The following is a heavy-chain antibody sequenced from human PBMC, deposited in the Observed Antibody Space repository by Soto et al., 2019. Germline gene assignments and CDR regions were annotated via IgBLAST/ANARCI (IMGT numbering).Heavy chain of an antibody. D-gene: IGHD6-25*01. Sequence: XGSLRLSCAASGFTFSRYEMNWVRQAPGKGLEWVAYITETGSTIYYADSVKGRFTISRDNANNSLYLQMNNLRAEDTAVYYCVREEQRCWFNHKQFDYWGQGTLVTVSS. CDR1: GFTFSRYE. J-gene: IGHJ4*02. CDR3: VREEQRCWFNHKQFDY. V-gene: IGHV3-48*03. CDR2: ITETGSTI.